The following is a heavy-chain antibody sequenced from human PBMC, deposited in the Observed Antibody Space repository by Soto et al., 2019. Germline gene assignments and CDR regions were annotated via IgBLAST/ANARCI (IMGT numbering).Heavy chain of an antibody. J-gene: IGHJ5*02. CDR1: GFTFSSYA. CDR3: AKMWDSSGYYTTFDP. V-gene: IGHV3-23*01. Sequence: GGSLRLSCAASGFTFSSYAMSWVRQAPGKGLEWVSAISGSGGSTYYADSVKGRFTISRDNSKNTLCLQMNSLRAEDTAVYYCAKMWDSSGYYTTFDPWGQGTLVTVSS. D-gene: IGHD3-22*01. CDR2: ISGSGGST.